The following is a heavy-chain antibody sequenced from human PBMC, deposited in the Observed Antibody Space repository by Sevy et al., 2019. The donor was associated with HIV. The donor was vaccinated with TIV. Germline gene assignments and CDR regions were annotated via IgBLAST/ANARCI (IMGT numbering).Heavy chain of an antibody. CDR2: ISSSGSTI. V-gene: IGHV3-48*03. CDR1: GFTFSSYE. J-gene: IGHJ6*02. Sequence: GGSLRLSCAASGFTFSSYEMNWVRQAPGKGLEWVSYISSSGSTIYYADSVKGRFTISRDNAKNSLYLQMNSLRAEDTAVYYCVRAGYYYGMDVWGQGTTVTVSS. CDR3: VRAGYYYGMDV.